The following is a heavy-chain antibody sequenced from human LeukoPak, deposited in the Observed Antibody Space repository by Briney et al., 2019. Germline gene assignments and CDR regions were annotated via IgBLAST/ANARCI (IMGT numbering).Heavy chain of an antibody. D-gene: IGHD3-10*01. CDR3: ARFVDQSTYYFDS. CDR2: INPDSKYI. Sequence: GGSLRLSCAASGFTFSSYAVHWVRLAPGKGLERVSSINPDSKYIYYRDSVRGRFTISRDNAKNSLYLQMNSLRVEDTAVYFCARFVDQSTYYFDSWGQGTLVIVSS. V-gene: IGHV3-21*01. CDR1: GFTFSSYA. J-gene: IGHJ4*02.